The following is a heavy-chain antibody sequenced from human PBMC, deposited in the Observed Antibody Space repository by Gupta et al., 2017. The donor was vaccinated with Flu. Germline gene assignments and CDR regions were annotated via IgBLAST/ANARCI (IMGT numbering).Heavy chain of an antibody. Sequence: QVRLVQSGAEVRKPGASLKVSCKASGYTFIDYYLHWVRQAPGQGLEWMGWINPNGVVSKYAQRFQGRVTMTNDTSISTNYVELSGLNSDDTAVYYCVSEAEGGAGGYFVGGGKGTLVTVXS. J-gene: IGHJ4*02. CDR1: GYTFIDYY. D-gene: IGHD3-16*01. CDR2: INPNGVVS. CDR3: VSEAEGGAGGYFVG. V-gene: IGHV1-2*02.